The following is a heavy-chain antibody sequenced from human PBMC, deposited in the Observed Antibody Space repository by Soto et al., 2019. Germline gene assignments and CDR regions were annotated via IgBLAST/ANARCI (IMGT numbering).Heavy chain of an antibody. CDR2: INGGRS. CDR3: ATHAWDL. D-gene: IGHD2-2*01. CDR1: GITFSRYD. J-gene: IGHJ5*02. V-gene: IGHV3-23*01. Sequence: EVQLLESGGGLVQPGGSLRLSCEASGITFSRYDMSWVRQAPGKGLEWVSAINGGRSFYGDSVEGRFTVSRDNSKNTLYLQMHRLRVEDTAIYYCATHAWDLWGQWTLVTVSS.